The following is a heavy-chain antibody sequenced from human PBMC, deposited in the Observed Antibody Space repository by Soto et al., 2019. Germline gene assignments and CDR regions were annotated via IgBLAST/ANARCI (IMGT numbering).Heavy chain of an antibody. CDR2: ITAYNGKT. Sequence: SVKDSWKATGYRFTNDAITWVRQAPGEGLEWMGWITAYNGKTNNAQKFQGRVTMTTDTSASTAYMELRSLRSDDTAVYYCAREMTTMTFYDYWGQGTLVPVSS. V-gene: IGHV1-18*01. CDR3: AREMTTMTFYDY. J-gene: IGHJ4*02. CDR1: GYRFTNDA.